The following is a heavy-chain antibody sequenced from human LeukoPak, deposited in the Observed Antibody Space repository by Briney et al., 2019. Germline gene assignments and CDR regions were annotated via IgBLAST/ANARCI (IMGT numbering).Heavy chain of an antibody. J-gene: IGHJ6*02. V-gene: IGHV4-59*11. CDR2: IYHSGST. CDR3: ARDPSYSSSSYYYYYGMDV. CDR1: GGSISRHY. D-gene: IGHD6-13*01. Sequence: SETLSLTCTVSGGSISRHYWSWIRQPPGKGLERIGYIYHSGSTNYNPSLKSRVTISVDTSKNQFSLKVSSVTAADTAVYYCARDPSYSSSSYYYYYGMDVWGQGTTVTVSS.